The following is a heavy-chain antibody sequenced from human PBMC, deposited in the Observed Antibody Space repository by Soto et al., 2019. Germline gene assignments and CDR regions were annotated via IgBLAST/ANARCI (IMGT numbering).Heavy chain of an antibody. J-gene: IGHJ4*02. CDR1: GFTFSSYS. CDR2: ISSSSSYI. CDR3: ARVGEQLIPGFDY. D-gene: IGHD6-6*01. Sequence: EVQLVESGGGLVKPGGSLRLFCAASGFTFSSYSMNWVRQAPGKGLEWVSSISSSSSYIYYADSVKGRFTISRDNAKNSLYLQMNSLRAEDTAVYYCARVGEQLIPGFDYWDQGTLVTVSS. V-gene: IGHV3-21*01.